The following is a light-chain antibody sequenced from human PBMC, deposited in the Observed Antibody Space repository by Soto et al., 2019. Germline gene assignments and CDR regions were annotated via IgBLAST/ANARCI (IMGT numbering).Light chain of an antibody. CDR3: QQSYSTPSIT. Sequence: DNQMTQSPSSLSASVRDRVTITCRAGQSISSYLNWYQQKPGKAPKLLIYAASSLQSGVPSRFSGSGSGTDFTLTISSLQPEDFATYYCQQSYSTPSITFGQGTRLEI. CDR2: AAS. V-gene: IGKV1-39*01. CDR1: QSISSY. J-gene: IGKJ5*01.